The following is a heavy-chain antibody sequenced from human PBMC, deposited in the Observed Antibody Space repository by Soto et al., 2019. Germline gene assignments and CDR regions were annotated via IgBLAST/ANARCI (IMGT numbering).Heavy chain of an antibody. CDR1: GFTFNNYA. J-gene: IGHJ4*02. CDR2: ISGGGDTT. CDR3: AKGQGGSGSRTARVDF. V-gene: IGHV3-23*01. Sequence: EVQLLESGGGLVQPGGSLRLSCAASGFTFNNYAMTWVRQAPGRGLEWVSAISGGGDTTSYADSVKGRFTVSRDGSKNTLYLQMSRLRVEGTALYYCAKGQGGSGSRTARVDFWGQGTLVTVSS. D-gene: IGHD3-10*01.